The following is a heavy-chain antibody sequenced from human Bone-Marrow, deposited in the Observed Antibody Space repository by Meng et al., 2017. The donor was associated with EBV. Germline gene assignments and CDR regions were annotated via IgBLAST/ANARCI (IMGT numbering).Heavy chain of an antibody. Sequence: EGQLLESGGGLVQPGGSLRLSCAASGFTFNNYAMSWVRQAPGKGLEWVSAISRSGDSTYYADSVKGRFTISRDNSKNTLYLQMNSLRAEDTAVYYCAPGAYDYWGQGTLVTVSS. V-gene: IGHV3-23*01. J-gene: IGHJ4*02. CDR3: APGAYDY. D-gene: IGHD2-8*02. CDR1: GFTFNNYA. CDR2: ISRSGDST.